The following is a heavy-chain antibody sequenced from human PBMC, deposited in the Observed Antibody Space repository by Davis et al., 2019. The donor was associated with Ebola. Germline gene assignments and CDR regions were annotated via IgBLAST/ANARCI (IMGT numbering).Heavy chain of an antibody. CDR3: ARDLLRDIVVVVAATTPGY. CDR2: ISAYNGNT. Sequence: ASVKVSCKASGYIFSSYDINWVRQAPGQGLEWMGWISAYNGNTNYAQKLQGRVTMTTDTSTSTAYMELRSLRSDDTAVYYCARDLLRDIVVVVAATTPGYWGQGTLVTVSS. J-gene: IGHJ4*02. V-gene: IGHV1-18*01. CDR1: GYIFSSYD. D-gene: IGHD2-15*01.